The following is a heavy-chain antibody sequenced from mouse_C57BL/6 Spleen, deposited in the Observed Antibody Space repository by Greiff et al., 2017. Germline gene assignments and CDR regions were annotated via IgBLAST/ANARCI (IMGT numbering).Heavy chain of an antibody. J-gene: IGHJ4*01. D-gene: IGHD2-4*01. V-gene: IGHV1-81*01. Sequence: VQLQQSGAELARPGASVKLSCKASGYTFTSYGISWVKQRTGQGLEWIGEIYPRSGNTYYNEKFKGKATLTADKSSSTAYMELRSLTSEDSAVYFCARGDYDYDERVYYYAMDDWGQGTSVTVSS. CDR3: ARGDYDYDERVYYYAMDD. CDR1: GYTFTSYG. CDR2: IYPRSGNT.